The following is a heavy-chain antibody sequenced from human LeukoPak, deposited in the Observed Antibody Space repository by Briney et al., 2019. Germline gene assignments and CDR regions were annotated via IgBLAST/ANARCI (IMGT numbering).Heavy chain of an antibody. D-gene: IGHD1-14*01. V-gene: IGHV3-23*01. Sequence: GGSLRLSCAASGFTFSNFAMNWVRQAPGKGLEWVSAISSSGDSTYHADSVKGRFTISRDSSKNTLYLQMNSLRAGDTAVYYCARQPTGFPNWFDLWGQGAPVTVSS. CDR1: GFTFSNFA. CDR3: ARQPTGFPNWFDL. CDR2: ISSSGDST. J-gene: IGHJ5*02.